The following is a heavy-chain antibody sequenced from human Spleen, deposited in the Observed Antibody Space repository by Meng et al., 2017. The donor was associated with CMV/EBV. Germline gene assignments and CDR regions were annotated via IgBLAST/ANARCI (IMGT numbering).Heavy chain of an antibody. V-gene: IGHV3-20*04. Sequence: GGSLRLSCAASGFTFSSYAMSWVRQAPGKGLEWVSGIGWNGINTGYADSVKGRFTISRDNAKNSLYLEMNSLRAEDTALYYCARSYYDGSGHYGYFDYWGQGALVTVSS. J-gene: IGHJ4*02. CDR2: IGWNGINT. CDR1: GFTFSSYA. D-gene: IGHD3-22*01. CDR3: ARSYYDGSGHYGYFDY.